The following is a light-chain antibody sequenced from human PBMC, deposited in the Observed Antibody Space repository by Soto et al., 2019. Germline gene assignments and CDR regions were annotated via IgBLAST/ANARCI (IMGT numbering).Light chain of an antibody. J-gene: IGLJ2*01. V-gene: IGLV2-14*01. CDR3: SSYTSSSTV. CDR1: SSDVGGYNY. CDR2: DVS. Sequence: QSALTQPASVSGSPGQSITISCTGTSSDVGGYNYVSWYQQHPGKAPKLMIYDVSNRPSGVSNRFSGSKSGNTASLTISGLQVEDEADYYCSSYTSSSTVFGGGTKLTAL.